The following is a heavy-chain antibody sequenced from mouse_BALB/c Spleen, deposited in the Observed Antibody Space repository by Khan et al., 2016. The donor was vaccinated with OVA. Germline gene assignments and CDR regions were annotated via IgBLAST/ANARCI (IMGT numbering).Heavy chain of an antibody. CDR2: IYPGSGST. CDR3: AKIFYGNSYAMGY. V-gene: IGHV1-77*01. CDR1: GYTFTDYD. D-gene: IGHD2-1*01. Sequence: QVQLQQSGPELVKPGASVKMSCKASGYTFTDYDIRWVKQRAGQGLEWIGEIYPGSGSTYYNAKFKGKATLTADKSYNQAYMQLNSLTSEDSAVYFSAKIFYGNSYAMGYWGQGTAVTVSS. J-gene: IGHJ4*01.